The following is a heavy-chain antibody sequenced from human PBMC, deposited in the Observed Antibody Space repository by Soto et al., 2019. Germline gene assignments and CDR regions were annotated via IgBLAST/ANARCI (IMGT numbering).Heavy chain of an antibody. CDR3: ARGGWRHIDY. CDR2: IYYSGST. CDR1: GGSISSSSYY. V-gene: IGHV4-39*01. J-gene: IGHJ4*02. Sequence: SETLSLTCTVSGGSISSSSYYWGWIRQPPGKGLEWIGSIYYSGSTYYNPSLKGRVTISVDTSKNQFSLKLSSVTAADTAVYYCARGGWRHIDYWGQGTLVTVSS. D-gene: IGHD3-3*01.